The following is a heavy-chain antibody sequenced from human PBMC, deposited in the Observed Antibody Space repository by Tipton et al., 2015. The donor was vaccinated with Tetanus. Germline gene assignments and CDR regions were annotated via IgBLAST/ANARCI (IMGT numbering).Heavy chain of an antibody. CDR3: ARAGLEGSSSSGYFDH. J-gene: IGHJ4*02. V-gene: IGHV4-34*01. CDR1: GGAFSGYL. Sequence: TLSLTCAVSGGAFSGYLWSWIRQSPGKGLEWIGEINQSGSTIYNPSLKSRVTIAVDTFKRQFSMTLTSATAADTAVYYCARAGLEGSSSSGYFDHWGLGVLVTVSS. CDR2: INQSGST. D-gene: IGHD2-2*01.